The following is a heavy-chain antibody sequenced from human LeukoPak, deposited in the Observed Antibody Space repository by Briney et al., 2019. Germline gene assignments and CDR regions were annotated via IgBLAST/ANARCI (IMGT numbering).Heavy chain of an antibody. D-gene: IGHD3-22*01. V-gene: IGHV3-48*03. CDR1: GFTFSSYE. J-gene: IGHJ4*02. CDR3: ARDYYDSSGFDY. Sequence: PGGSLRLSCSASGFTFSSYEMNWVRQAPGKGLEWISYITGSGDTIYYADSVKGRFTISRDNARNSLYLQMNSLRAEDTAVYYCARDYYDSSGFDYWGQGTLVTVSS. CDR2: ITGSGDTI.